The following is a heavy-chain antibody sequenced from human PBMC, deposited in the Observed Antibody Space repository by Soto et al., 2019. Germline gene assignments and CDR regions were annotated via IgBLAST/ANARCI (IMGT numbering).Heavy chain of an antibody. D-gene: IGHD2-2*01. Sequence: QVQLVESGGGVVQPGRSLRLSCAASGFTFSSYGMHWVRQAPGKGLEWVAVIWSGGSNENYADSVKGRFTISRDNSKSMLYLQMNSLRAEDTAVYYCARGPGTSYFDYWGQGSLVTVSS. J-gene: IGHJ4*02. CDR2: IWSGGSNE. CDR1: GFTFSSYG. CDR3: ARGPGTSYFDY. V-gene: IGHV3-33*01.